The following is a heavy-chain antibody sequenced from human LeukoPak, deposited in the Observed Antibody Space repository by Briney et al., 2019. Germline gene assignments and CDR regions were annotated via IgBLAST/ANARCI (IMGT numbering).Heavy chain of an antibody. CDR2: IGGSGTT. CDR1: GVTFSNYA. CDR3: AKGRIQNAFDI. Sequence: GGSLRLSCAAAGVTFSNYAMSWVRRTPGKGLEWVSSIGGSGTTYYADSVKGRLTISRDNSKNTLYLQMNSLRAEDTAVYYCAKGRIQNAFDIWGQGTMVTVSS. V-gene: IGHV3-23*01. J-gene: IGHJ3*02.